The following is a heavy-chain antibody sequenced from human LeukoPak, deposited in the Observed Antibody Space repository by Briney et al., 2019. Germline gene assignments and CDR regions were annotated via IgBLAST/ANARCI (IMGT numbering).Heavy chain of an antibody. D-gene: IGHD6-6*01. CDR3: ARDFVPRGVYYFDY. J-gene: IGHJ4*02. CDR1: GYTFTSYA. V-gene: IGHV1-3*01. Sequence: ASVKVSCKASGYTFTSYATHWVRQAPGQRLEWMGWINAGNGNTKYSQKFQGRVTITRDTSASTAYMELSSLRSEDTAVYYCARDFVPRGVYYFDYWGQGTLVTVSS. CDR2: INAGNGNT.